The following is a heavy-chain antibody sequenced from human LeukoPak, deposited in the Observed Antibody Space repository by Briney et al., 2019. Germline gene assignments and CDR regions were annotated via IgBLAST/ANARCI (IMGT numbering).Heavy chain of an antibody. CDR2: INTNTGNP. D-gene: IGHD2-2*01. CDR1: GYTFTRFG. Sequence: ASVKVSCKASGYTFTRFGLNWVRLAPGQGLEWMGWINTNTGNPTYAQGFTGRFVFSLDTSVSTAYLQITSLKAEGTAVYYCARERYCGSTSCLDYWGQGTLVTVSS. J-gene: IGHJ4*02. V-gene: IGHV7-4-1*02. CDR3: ARERYCGSTSCLDY.